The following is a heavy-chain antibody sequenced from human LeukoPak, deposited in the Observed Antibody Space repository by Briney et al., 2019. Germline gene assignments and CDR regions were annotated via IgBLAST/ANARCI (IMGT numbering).Heavy chain of an antibody. V-gene: IGHV1-8*03. D-gene: IGHD1-26*01. J-gene: IGHJ6*03. CDR1: GYTFTSFD. CDR3: AREGSAGGSPAYYYYMDV. Sequence: ASVKVSCKASGYTFTSFDINWVRQATGQGLEWMGWMNPNSGNTGYAQKFQGRVTITRNTSISTAYMELSSLRSEDTAVYYCAREGSAGGSPAYYYYMDVWGKGTTVTVSS. CDR2: MNPNSGNT.